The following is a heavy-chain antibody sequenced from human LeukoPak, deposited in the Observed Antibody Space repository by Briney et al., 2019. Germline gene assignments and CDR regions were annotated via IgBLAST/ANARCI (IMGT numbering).Heavy chain of an antibody. Sequence: GASVKVSCKASGYTFTYYYMHWVRQAPGQGLEWMGWINPNSGGTNYPQKFQGRVTMTRDTSISTAYMELSRLRSDDTAVYYCARGPENQLLFFDFWGQGTLVTVSS. CDR2: INPNSGGT. V-gene: IGHV1-2*02. CDR1: GYTFTYYY. J-gene: IGHJ4*02. CDR3: ARGPENQLLFFDF. D-gene: IGHD2-2*01.